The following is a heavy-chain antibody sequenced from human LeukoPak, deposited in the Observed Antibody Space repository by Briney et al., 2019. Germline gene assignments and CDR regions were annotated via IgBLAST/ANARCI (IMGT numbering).Heavy chain of an antibody. CDR2: ISYDGSDK. D-gene: IGHD3-10*01. Sequence: GGSLRLSCAASGFIFRNYAMHWVRQVPGKGLEWVAVISYDGSDKYYADSVKGRFTISRDNSKNTLYQEMNSLRPDDTAVYYCASAGGSGSERIAYYYKGMDVWSQGTTVTVS. V-gene: IGHV3-30-3*01. CDR3: ASAGGSGSERIAYYYKGMDV. CDR1: GFIFRNYA. J-gene: IGHJ6*02.